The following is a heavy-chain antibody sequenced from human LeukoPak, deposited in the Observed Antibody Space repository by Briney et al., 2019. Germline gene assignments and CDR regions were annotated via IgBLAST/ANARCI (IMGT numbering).Heavy chain of an antibody. J-gene: IGHJ4*02. V-gene: IGHV1-69*13. Sequence: SVKVSCKASGGTFSSYAISWVRQATGQGLEWMGRIFSIFATANYAQKFQGRVTITADESTSTAYMELSSLRSEDTAVYYCARESGSYEAYFDYWGQGTLVTLSA. CDR3: ARESGSYEAYFDY. CDR2: IFSIFATA. D-gene: IGHD1-26*01. CDR1: GGTFSSYA.